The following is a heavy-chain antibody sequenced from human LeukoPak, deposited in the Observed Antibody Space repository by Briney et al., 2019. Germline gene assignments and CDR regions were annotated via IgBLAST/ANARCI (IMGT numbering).Heavy chain of an antibody. V-gene: IGHV4-59*01. Sequence: SETLSLTCTLSGGSISSYYWSWIRQPPGKGLEWIGYIYYSGSTNYNPSLKSRVTISVDTSKSQFSLKLSSVTAADTAVYYCARGGYYFDYWGQGTLVTVCS. CDR1: GGSISSYY. CDR3: ARGGYYFDY. D-gene: IGHD3-22*01. CDR2: IYYSGST. J-gene: IGHJ4*02.